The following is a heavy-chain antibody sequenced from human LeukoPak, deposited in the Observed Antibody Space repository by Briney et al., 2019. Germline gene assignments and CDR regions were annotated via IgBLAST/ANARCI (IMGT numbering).Heavy chain of an antibody. D-gene: IGHD6-19*01. V-gene: IGHV3-74*01. CDR2: INSDGSST. CDR1: GFTFSSYW. J-gene: IGHJ4*02. CDR3: AKLGGQWLVNFYDY. Sequence: PGGSLRLSCAASGFTFSSYWMHWVRQAPGKGLVWVSRINSDGSSTTYADSVKGRFTISRDNAKNTLYLQMNSLRAEDTVAYYCAKLGGQWLVNFYDYWGQGTLVIVS.